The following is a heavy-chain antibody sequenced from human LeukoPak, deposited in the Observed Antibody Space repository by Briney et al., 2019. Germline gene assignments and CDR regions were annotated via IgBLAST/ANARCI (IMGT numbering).Heavy chain of an antibody. Sequence: PSETLSLTCTVSGGSISSGDYYWSWIRQPPGKGLEWIGYIYYSGSTYYNPSLKSRVTISVDTSKNQFSLKLSSVTAADTAVYYCARGVEMATIYDSWGQGTLVTVSS. V-gene: IGHV4-30-4*01. CDR1: GGSISSGDYY. CDR2: IYYSGST. CDR3: ARGVEMATIYDS. J-gene: IGHJ4*02. D-gene: IGHD5-24*01.